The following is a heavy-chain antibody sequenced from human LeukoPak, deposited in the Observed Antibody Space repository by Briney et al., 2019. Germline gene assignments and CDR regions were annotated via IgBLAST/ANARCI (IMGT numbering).Heavy chain of an antibody. D-gene: IGHD5-12*01. CDR3: AKDLDFSGYDAVADY. CDR2: ISGSGGST. V-gene: IGHV3-23*01. J-gene: IGHJ4*02. Sequence: PGGSLRLSCAAAGFTFSSYAMSWVRQAPGKGLEWVSAISGSGGSTYYADSVKGRFTISRDNSKNTLYLQMNSLRAEDTAVYYCAKDLDFSGYDAVADYWGQGTLVTVSS. CDR1: GFTFSSYA.